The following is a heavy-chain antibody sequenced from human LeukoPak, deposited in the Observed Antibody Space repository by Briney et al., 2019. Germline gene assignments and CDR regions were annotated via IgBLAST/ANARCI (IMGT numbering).Heavy chain of an antibody. CDR3: ARSVYDSDGYYRVLDY. CDR1: GFTFSSYG. D-gene: IGHD3-22*01. J-gene: IGHJ4*02. CDR2: ISYDGSNK. V-gene: IGHV3-33*05. Sequence: GGSLRLSCAASGFTFSSYGMHWVRQAPGKGLEWVAVISYDGSNKYYADSVKGRFTISRDNAKNTLYLQMNSLRAEDTAVYYCARSVYDSDGYYRVLDYWGQGTLVTVSS.